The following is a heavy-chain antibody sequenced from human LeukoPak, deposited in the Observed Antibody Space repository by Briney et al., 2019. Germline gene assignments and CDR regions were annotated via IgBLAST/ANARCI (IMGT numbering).Heavy chain of an antibody. D-gene: IGHD6-13*01. CDR2: INHSGST. CDR3: ARGFAQQLFS. Sequence: SETLSLTCAVYGGSFSGYYWSWIRQPPGKGLEWIGEINHSGSTIYNPSLKSRVTISVDTSKNQFSLKLSSVTAADTAVYYCARGFAQQLFSWGQGTLVTVSS. CDR1: GGSFSGYY. V-gene: IGHV4-34*01. J-gene: IGHJ4*02.